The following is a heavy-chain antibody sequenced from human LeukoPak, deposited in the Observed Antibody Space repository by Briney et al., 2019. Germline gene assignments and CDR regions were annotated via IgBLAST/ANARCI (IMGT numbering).Heavy chain of an antibody. J-gene: IGHJ6*02. CDR1: GGSFSGYY. CDR3: ARRPSSWYLLDYYYYYGMDV. V-gene: IGHV4-34*01. CDR2: INHSGST. D-gene: IGHD6-13*01. Sequence: SETLSLTCAAYGGSFSGYYWSWIRQPPGKGLEWIGEINHSGSTNYNPSLKSRVTISVDTSKNQFSLKLSSVTAADTAVYYCARRPSSWYLLDYYYYYGMDVWGQGTTVTVSS.